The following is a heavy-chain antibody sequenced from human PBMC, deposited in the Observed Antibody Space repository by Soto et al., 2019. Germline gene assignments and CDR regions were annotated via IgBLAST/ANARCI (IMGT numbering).Heavy chain of an antibody. D-gene: IGHD2-15*01. CDR2: IDPSGGST. J-gene: IGHJ6*02. CDR1: GYTFTNYH. CDR3: ARVQRGDCSGGSCGPTSYYYYGMDV. V-gene: IGHV1-46*01. Sequence: ASVKVSCKASGYTFTNYHMHLGRQAPGQGLEWMGIIDPSGGSTYYNPSLKSRVTISVDTSKNQFSLKLSSVTAADTAVYYCARVQRGDCSGGSCGPTSYYYYGMDVWGQGTTVTVSS.